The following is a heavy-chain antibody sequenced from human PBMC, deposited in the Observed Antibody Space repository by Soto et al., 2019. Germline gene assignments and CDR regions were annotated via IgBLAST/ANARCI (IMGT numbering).Heavy chain of an antibody. D-gene: IGHD5-12*01. J-gene: IGHJ3*02. Sequence: PGGSLRLSCAASGFTFSSYAMSWVRQAPGKGLEWVSAISGSGGSTYYADSVKGRFTISRDNSKNTLYLQMNSLRAEDTAVYYCAKGATAYDPYLLSAFDIWGQGTMVTVSS. CDR3: AKGATAYDPYLLSAFDI. CDR1: GFTFSSYA. V-gene: IGHV3-23*01. CDR2: ISGSGGST.